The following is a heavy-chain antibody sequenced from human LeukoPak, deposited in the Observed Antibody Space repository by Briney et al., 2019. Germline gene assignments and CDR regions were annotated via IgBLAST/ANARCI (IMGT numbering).Heavy chain of an antibody. CDR2: IIPIFGTA. J-gene: IGHJ4*02. V-gene: IGHV1-69*13. Sequence: GASVKVSCKASGYTFTSYYMHWVRQAPGQGLEWMGGIIPIFGTANYAQKFQGRVTITADESTSTAYMELSSLRSEDTAVYYCARVWPRTNCYGSGSYYNYFDYWGQGTLVTVSS. CDR3: ARVWPRTNCYGSGSYYNYFDY. CDR1: GYTFTSYY. D-gene: IGHD3-10*01.